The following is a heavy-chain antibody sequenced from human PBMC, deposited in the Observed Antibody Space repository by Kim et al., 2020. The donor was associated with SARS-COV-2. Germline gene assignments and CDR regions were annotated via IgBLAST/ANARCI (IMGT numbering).Heavy chain of an antibody. CDR1: GYTFTSYD. CDR2: MNPNSGNT. V-gene: IGHV1-8*01. Sequence: ASVKVSCKASGYTFTSYDINWVRQATGQGLEWMGWMNPNSGNTGYAQKFQGRVTMTRNTSISTAYMELSSLRSEDTAVYYCARVPEQWLVLPYYYYYGMDVWGQGTTVTVSS. CDR3: ARVPEQWLVLPYYYYYGMDV. D-gene: IGHD6-19*01. J-gene: IGHJ6*01.